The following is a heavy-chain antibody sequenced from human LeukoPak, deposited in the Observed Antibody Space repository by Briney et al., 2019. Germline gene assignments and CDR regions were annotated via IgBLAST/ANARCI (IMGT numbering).Heavy chain of an antibody. J-gene: IGHJ4*02. CDR3: ARDGRFPPEVLPRYFDY. CDR1: GGSFSGYY. Sequence: SETLSLTCAVYGGSFSGYYWSWIRQPPGKGLEWIGEINHSGSTNYNPSLKSRVTISVETSKNQFSLKLSSVTAADTAVYYCARDGRFPPEVLPRYFDYWGQGTLVTVSS. D-gene: IGHD1-26*01. CDR2: INHSGST. V-gene: IGHV4-34*01.